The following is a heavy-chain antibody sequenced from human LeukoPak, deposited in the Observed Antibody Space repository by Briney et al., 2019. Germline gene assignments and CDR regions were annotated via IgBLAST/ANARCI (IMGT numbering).Heavy chain of an antibody. D-gene: IGHD3-10*01. Sequence: KPSETLSLTCTVSGASISSYYWSWIRQPAGKGLEWIGRIYSSGSTNYNPSLKSRVTMSVDTPKNQFSLKLSSVTAADTAVYYCAREPGVSGSRGLDYWGQGTLVTVSS. CDR1: GASISSYY. CDR3: AREPGVSGSRGLDY. CDR2: IYSSGST. V-gene: IGHV4-4*07. J-gene: IGHJ4*02.